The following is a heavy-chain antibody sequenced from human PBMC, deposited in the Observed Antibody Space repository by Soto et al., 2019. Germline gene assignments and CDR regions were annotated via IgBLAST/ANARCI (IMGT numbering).Heavy chain of an antibody. CDR2: TYYRSKWYN. CDR1: GDSVSSNSAA. V-gene: IGHV6-1*01. D-gene: IGHD6-13*01. Sequence: PSQTLSLPCAISGDSVSSNSAAWNWIRQSPSRGLEWLGRTYYRSKWYNDYAVSVKSRITINPDTSKNQFSLQLNSVTPEDTAVYYCARDLIAAAGTARLSFDYWGQGTLVTVSS. CDR3: ARDLIAAAGTARLSFDY. J-gene: IGHJ4*02.